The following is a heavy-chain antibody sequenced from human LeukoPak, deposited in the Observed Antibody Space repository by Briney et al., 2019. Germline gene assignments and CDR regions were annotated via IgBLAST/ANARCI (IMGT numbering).Heavy chain of an antibody. Sequence: SETLSLTCAVYGGSFSGYYWSWIRQPPGKGLEWIGEINHSGSTNYNPSLKSRVTISVDTSKNQFSLKLSSVTAADTAVYYCARAGLRLGELSPPYYFDYWGQGTLVTVSP. D-gene: IGHD3-16*02. V-gene: IGHV4-34*01. CDR2: INHSGST. CDR3: ARAGLRLGELSPPYYFDY. CDR1: GGSFSGYY. J-gene: IGHJ4*02.